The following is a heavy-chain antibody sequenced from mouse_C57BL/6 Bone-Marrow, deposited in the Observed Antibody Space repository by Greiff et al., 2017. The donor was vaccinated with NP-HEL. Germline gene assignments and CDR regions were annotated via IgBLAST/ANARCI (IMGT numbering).Heavy chain of an antibody. J-gene: IGHJ3*01. Sequence: EVKLMESGAELVRPGASVKLSCTASGFNIKDYYMHWVKQRPEQGLEWIGRIDPEDGDTEYAPKFQGKATMTADPSSNTAYLQLSSLTSEDTAVYYCTTIYDGYLGWGQGTLVTVSA. CDR2: IDPEDGDT. CDR1: GFNIKDYY. CDR3: TTIYDGYLG. V-gene: IGHV14-1*01. D-gene: IGHD2-3*01.